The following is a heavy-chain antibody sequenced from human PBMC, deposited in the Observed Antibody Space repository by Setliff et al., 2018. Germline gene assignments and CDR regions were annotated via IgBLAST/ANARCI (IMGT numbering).Heavy chain of an antibody. J-gene: IGHJ5*02. Sequence: ASVKVSCKASGGSFSSNQFTWVRQAPGQGLEWMGIVNPSGGKTTLSQKFQGRVSMTADASTATVYMELHSLTSEDTAIYYCARAPWGDDYDSLYTWFDPWGQGSLVTVSS. D-gene: IGHD3-22*01. CDR3: ARAPWGDDYDSLYTWFDP. CDR1: GGSFSSNQ. V-gene: IGHV1-46*01. CDR2: VNPSGGKT.